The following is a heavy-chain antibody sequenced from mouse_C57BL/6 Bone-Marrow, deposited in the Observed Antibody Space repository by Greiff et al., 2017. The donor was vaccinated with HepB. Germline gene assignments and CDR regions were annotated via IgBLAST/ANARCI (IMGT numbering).Heavy chain of an antibody. CDR3: ARGGYDDPYWYFDV. V-gene: IGHV1-26*01. Sequence: EVQLQQSGPELVKPGASVKISCKASGYTFTDYYMNWVKQSHGKSLEWIGDINPNNGGTSYNQKFKGKATLTVDKSSSTAYMELRSLTSEDSAVYYCARGGYDDPYWYFDVWGTGTTVTVSS. CDR2: INPNNGGT. CDR1: GYTFTDYY. J-gene: IGHJ1*03. D-gene: IGHD2-2*01.